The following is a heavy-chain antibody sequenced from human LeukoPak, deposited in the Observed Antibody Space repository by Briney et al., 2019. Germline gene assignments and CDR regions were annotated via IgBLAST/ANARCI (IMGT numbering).Heavy chain of an antibody. CDR2: IYSGGST. V-gene: IGHV3-53*01. D-gene: IGHD3-3*01. Sequence: GGSLRLSCAASGFTLNSYAMTWVRQAPGKGLEWVSVIYSGGSTYYADSVKGRFTISRDKSKNTLHLQMNSLRAEDTAVYYCVREQKDFWSGYHEIWGQGTLVTVSS. CDR3: VREQKDFWSGYHEI. J-gene: IGHJ4*02. CDR1: GFTLNSYA.